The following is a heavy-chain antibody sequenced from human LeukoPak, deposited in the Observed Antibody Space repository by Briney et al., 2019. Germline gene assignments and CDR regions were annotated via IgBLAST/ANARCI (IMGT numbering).Heavy chain of an antibody. CDR2: ISSSRSYI. V-gene: IGHV3-21*01. D-gene: IGHD5-18*01. CDR1: AFTFSSYN. J-gene: IGHJ4*02. Sequence: GGSLRLSCAASAFTFSSYNMNWVRQAPGKGLEWVSSISSSRSYIYYADSVKGRFTISRDNAKNSLYLQMNSLRAADTAVYYCARDPAGFSYQDYWGQGTLVTVSS. CDR3: ARDPAGFSYQDY.